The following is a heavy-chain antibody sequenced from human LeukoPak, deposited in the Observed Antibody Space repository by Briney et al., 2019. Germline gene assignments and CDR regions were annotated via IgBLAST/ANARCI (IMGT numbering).Heavy chain of an antibody. V-gene: IGHV4-59*01. CDR1: GGSISSYY. D-gene: IGHD5-24*01. J-gene: IGHJ5*02. CDR3: ARDRDGYNQRFDP. Sequence: SETLSLTCTVSGGSISSYYWSWIRQPPGKGLEWIGYIYYSGSTNYNPPLKSRVTISVDTSKNQFSLKLSSVTAADTAVYYCARDRDGYNQRFDPWGQGTLVTVSS. CDR2: IYYSGST.